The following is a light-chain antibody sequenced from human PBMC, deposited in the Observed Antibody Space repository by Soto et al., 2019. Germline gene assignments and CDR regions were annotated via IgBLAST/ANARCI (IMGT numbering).Light chain of an antibody. CDR3: QQYESLPLT. CDR1: QSVNSK. Sequence: EIVMTQSPATLSVSPGERATLSCRASQSVNSKLAWYQQKPGRAPRLLIYDASNRATGIPARFSGSGSGTGFTFTISSLQPEDFATYYCQQYESLPLTFGQGTRLEIK. V-gene: IGKV3D-15*01. J-gene: IGKJ5*01. CDR2: DAS.